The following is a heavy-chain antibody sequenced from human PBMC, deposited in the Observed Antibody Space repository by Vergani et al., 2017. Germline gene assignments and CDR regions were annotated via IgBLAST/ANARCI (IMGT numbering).Heavy chain of an antibody. D-gene: IGHD1-26*01. J-gene: IGHJ4*02. CDR2: IDPGDSDT. CDR3: ARQGPLVGAPGGVDY. CDR1: GYSFTSYW. V-gene: IGHV5-51*01. Sequence: EVQLVQSGAEVKKPGESLKISCKGSGYSFTSYWIGWVRQLPGKGLEWMGIIDPGDSDTRYSPSFPGQVTISADKSISTAYLQWSSLKASDTAMYYCARQGPLVGAPGGVDYWGQGTLVTVSS.